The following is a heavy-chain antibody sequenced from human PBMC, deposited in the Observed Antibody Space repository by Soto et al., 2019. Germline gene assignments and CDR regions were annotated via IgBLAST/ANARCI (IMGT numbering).Heavy chain of an antibody. V-gene: IGHV3-21*01. CDR3: ARDLLLSSGGTWYSGGFDY. CDR2: ISSRSIYI. Sequence: WWSLRLSCSASVFTFSTYSMNWVRQAPGKGLEWVSSISSRSIYIYYADSVKGRFTISRDDAKNSLYLQVNSLRAEDTAVYYCARDLLLSSGGTWYSGGFDYWGQGTLVTVSS. D-gene: IGHD2-15*01. CDR1: VFTFSTYS. J-gene: IGHJ4*02.